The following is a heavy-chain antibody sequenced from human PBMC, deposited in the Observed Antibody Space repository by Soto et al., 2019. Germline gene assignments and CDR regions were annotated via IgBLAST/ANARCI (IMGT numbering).Heavy chain of an antibody. D-gene: IGHD3-10*01. CDR1: GFTFDSYA. J-gene: IGHJ4*02. CDR2: STSDGRT. V-gene: IGHV3-23*01. CDR3: AKGLWFGIVLSGGYFDN. Sequence: GGSLRLSCAASGFTFDSYAMGWVRQTPGKGLEWVSASTSDGRTFYADSVKGRFTISRDNSKKILYLQMNSLRADDTAVYYCAKGLWFGIVLSGGYFDNWGQGALVTVSS.